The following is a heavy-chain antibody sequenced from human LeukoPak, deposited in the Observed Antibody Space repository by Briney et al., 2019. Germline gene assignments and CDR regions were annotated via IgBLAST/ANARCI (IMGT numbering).Heavy chain of an antibody. CDR2: IDYDSSHI. Sequence: KSGGSLRLSCAASGFTFSTSAMNWVRQVPGKGLEWVSSIDYDSSHIYYAASVRGRFTISRDNARDSVYLQMDSLRVEDTAVYYCTRDPLRYLRVGHYDYWGQGTLVAVSS. D-gene: IGHD3-9*01. CDR1: GFTFSTSA. CDR3: TRDPLRYLRVGHYDY. J-gene: IGHJ4*02. V-gene: IGHV3-21*01.